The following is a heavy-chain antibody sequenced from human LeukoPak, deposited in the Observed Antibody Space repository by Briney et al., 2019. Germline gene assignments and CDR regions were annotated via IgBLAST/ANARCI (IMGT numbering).Heavy chain of an antibody. V-gene: IGHV3-7*01. J-gene: IGHJ4*02. CDR1: GFTFSSYW. CDR2: INQNGSGK. CDR3: ARDLSSGYFDY. D-gene: IGHD6-25*01. Sequence: GGSLRLSCAASGFTFSSYWMSWVRQAPGKGLEWVANINQNGSGKYYVDSVKGRFTISRDNAKNSLYLQMNSLGAADTAEYYYARDLSSGYFDYWGQGTLVTVSS.